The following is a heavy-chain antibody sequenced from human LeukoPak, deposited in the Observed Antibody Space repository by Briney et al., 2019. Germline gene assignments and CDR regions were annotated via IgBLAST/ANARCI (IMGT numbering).Heavy chain of an antibody. CDR1: GGSINSDY. D-gene: IGHD5-24*01. CDR3: ARVGGMTTINNAAFDI. J-gene: IGHJ3*02. Sequence: SETLSLTCSVSGGSINSDYWNWIRQPPGKGLEWIGYIYHSGSTNYNPSLKSRVTISIDKSKKQFSLKLISVTAADTAIYYCARVGGMTTINNAAFDIWGQGTMVAVSS. V-gene: IGHV4-59*01. CDR2: IYHSGST.